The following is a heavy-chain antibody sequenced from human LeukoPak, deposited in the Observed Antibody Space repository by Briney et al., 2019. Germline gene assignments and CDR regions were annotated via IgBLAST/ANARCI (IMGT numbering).Heavy chain of an antibody. J-gene: IGHJ4*02. V-gene: IGHV3-72*01. D-gene: IGHD1-1*01. CDR2: IRKKANGYTT. CDR3: ARVRWNDRDFDY. CDR1: GFTFSDHY. Sequence: QSGGSLRLSCAAFGFTFSDHYMDWVRQAPGKGLEWVGRIRKKANGYTTEYAASVKGRFIISRDDSKNSVYLQMNSLKSEDTAVYYCARVRWNDRDFDYWGQGALVTVSS.